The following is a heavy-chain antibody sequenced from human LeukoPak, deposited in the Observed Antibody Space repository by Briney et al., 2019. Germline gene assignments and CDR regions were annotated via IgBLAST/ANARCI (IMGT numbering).Heavy chain of an antibody. D-gene: IGHD6-19*01. CDR1: GGTFSSYA. J-gene: IGHJ4*02. CDR3: ARGYSSGWDPYDY. V-gene: IGHV1-69*01. Sequence: SVKVSCKASGGTFSSYAISWVRQAPGQGLEWMGGIIAIFGTANYAQKFQGRVTITAEESTSTAYMELSSLRSEDTVVYYCARGYSSGWDPYDYWGQGTLVTVSS. CDR2: IIAIFGTA.